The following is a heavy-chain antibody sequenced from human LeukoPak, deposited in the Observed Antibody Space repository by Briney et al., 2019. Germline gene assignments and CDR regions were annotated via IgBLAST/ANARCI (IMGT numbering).Heavy chain of an antibody. CDR1: GYSISSGYY. J-gene: IGHJ5*02. Sequence: SETLSLTCTVSGYSISSGYYWGWIRQPPGKGLEWTGSIYHSGSTYYNPSLKSRVTISVDTSKNQFSLKLSSVTAADTAVYYCAREGVAVADLGVGFDPWGQGTLVTVSS. CDR3: AREGVAVADLGVGFDP. CDR2: IYHSGST. D-gene: IGHD6-19*01. V-gene: IGHV4-38-2*02.